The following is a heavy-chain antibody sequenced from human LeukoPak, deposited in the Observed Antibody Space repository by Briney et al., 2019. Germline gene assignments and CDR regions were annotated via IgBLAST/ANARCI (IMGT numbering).Heavy chain of an antibody. J-gene: IGHJ3*02. V-gene: IGHV4-39*07. D-gene: IGHD2/OR15-2a*01. CDR3: ARGVLRHDAFDI. CDR2: IYYSGST. Sequence: PSETLSLTCTVSGGSISSSSYYWGWIRQPPGKGLEWIGSIYYSGSTNYNPSLKSRVTISVDTSKNQFSLKLSSVTAADTAVYYCARGVLRHDAFDIWGQGTMVTVSS. CDR1: GGSISSSSYY.